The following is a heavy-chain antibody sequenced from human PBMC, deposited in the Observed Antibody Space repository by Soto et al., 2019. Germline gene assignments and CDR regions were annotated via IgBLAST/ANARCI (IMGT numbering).Heavy chain of an antibody. V-gene: IGHV3-30*01. CDR3: ARTPAAMITDRYNWFDS. CDR2: ISYSGDRQ. J-gene: IGHJ5*01. Sequence: QVQLKESGGGVVKTGGSLRLSCVASGFTFADYAMHWVRRIPGKGLEWVAVISYSGDRQYYAESVKGRFTISRDNSKNTLYLQMFSLTSEDSAVFYCARTPAAMITDRYNWFDSWGPGTHVTVSS. CDR1: GFTFADYA. D-gene: IGHD3-16*01.